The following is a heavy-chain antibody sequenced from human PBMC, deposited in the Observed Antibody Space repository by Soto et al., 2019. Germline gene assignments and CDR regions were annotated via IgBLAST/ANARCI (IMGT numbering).Heavy chain of an antibody. CDR1: GYTFSDYY. CDR3: ASHYDMWSGYLAPVDY. V-gene: IGHV3-11*01. D-gene: IGHD3-3*01. CDR2: IDTSSTKI. J-gene: IGHJ4*02. Sequence: QVHLVESGGDLVKRGGSLRLSCAASGYTFSDYYMSWIRQAPGKGLEWISYIDTSSTKIYYADSVKGRFTISRDNAKNSLYLEMNSLRDEDTAVYYCASHYDMWSGYLAPVDYWGQGTLVTVSS.